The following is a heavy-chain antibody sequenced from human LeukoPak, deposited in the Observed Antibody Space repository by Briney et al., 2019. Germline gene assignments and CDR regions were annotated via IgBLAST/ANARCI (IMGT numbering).Heavy chain of an antibody. CDR3: ARISYYGSGAGLHYYYYYYMDV. J-gene: IGHJ6*03. D-gene: IGHD3-10*01. CDR1: GGSISSYY. V-gene: IGHV4-4*07. CDR2: IYTSGST. Sequence: SETLSLTCSVSGGSISSYYWSWIRQPAGKGLEWIGRIYTSGSTNYNPSLKSRVTMSVDTSKNQFSLKLSSVTAADTAVYYCARISYYGSGAGLHYYYYYYMDVWGKGTTVAVSS.